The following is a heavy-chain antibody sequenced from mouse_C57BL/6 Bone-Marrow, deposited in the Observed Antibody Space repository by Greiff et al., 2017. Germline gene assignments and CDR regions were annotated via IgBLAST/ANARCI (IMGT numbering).Heavy chain of an antibody. D-gene: IGHD1-1*01. CDR3: TSLGYCSTC. Sequence: QVQLQQPGAELVKPGASVKLSCKASGYTFTSYWMQWVKQRPGQGLEWIGEIDPSDSYTNYNQKFKGKATLTVDTSSSTAYMQLSCLTSEDSAVYYCTSLGYCSTCWGTGTTVTVSS. CDR1: GYTFTSYW. J-gene: IGHJ1*03. V-gene: IGHV1-50*01. CDR2: IDPSDSYT.